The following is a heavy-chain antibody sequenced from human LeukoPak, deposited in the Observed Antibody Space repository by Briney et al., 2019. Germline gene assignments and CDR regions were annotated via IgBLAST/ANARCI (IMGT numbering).Heavy chain of an antibody. CDR3: AREIGYCSSTSCQSITGG. Sequence: SGGSLRLSCAASGFTFSSYSMNWVRQAPGKGLEWVSSISSSSSYIYYADSVKGRFTISRDNAKNSLYLQMNSLRAEDTAVYYCAREIGYCSSTSCQSITGGWGQGTLVTVSS. CDR2: ISSSSSYI. CDR1: GFTFSSYS. D-gene: IGHD2-2*03. J-gene: IGHJ4*02. V-gene: IGHV3-21*01.